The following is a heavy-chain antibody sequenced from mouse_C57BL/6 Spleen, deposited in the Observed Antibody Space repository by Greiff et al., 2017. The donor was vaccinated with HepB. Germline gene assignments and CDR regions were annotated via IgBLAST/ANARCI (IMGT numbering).Heavy chain of an antibody. Sequence: VQLQQPGAELVRPGTSVKLSCKASGYTFTSYWMHWVKQRPGQGLEWIGVIDPSDSYTNYNQKFKGKATLTVDTSSSTAYMQLSSLTSEDSAVYYCASHSSGYAMDYWGQGTSFTVSS. CDR3: ASHSSGYAMDY. CDR1: GYTFTSYW. V-gene: IGHV1-59*01. CDR2: IDPSDSYT. J-gene: IGHJ4*01. D-gene: IGHD3-2*02.